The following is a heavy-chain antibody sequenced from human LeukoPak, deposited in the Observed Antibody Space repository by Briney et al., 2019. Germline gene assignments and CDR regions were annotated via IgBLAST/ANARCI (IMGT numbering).Heavy chain of an antibody. J-gene: IGHJ4*02. CDR3: ARDAGRGDY. D-gene: IGHD3-16*01. Sequence: GGSLRLSCPASGFTFSSYSMNWVRQAPGKGLEWVSSISSSSSYIYYADSVKGRSTTSRDNAKNSLYLQMNSLRAEDTAVYYCARDAGRGDYWGQGALVTVSS. CDR2: ISSSSSYI. V-gene: IGHV3-21*01. CDR1: GFTFSSYS.